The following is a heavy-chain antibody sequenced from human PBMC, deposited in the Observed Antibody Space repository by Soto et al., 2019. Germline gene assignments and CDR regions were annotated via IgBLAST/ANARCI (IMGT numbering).Heavy chain of an antibody. D-gene: IGHD1-26*01. V-gene: IGHV4-34*01. J-gene: IGHJ4*02. Sequence: QVQLQQWGAGLLKPSETLSLTCAVYGGSFSGYYWSWIRQPPGKGLEWIGEINHSGSTNYNPSLKSRVTMSVDTSKHTFSLKLSSVTAADTAVYYCARAPGGSDYWGQGTLVTVSS. CDR3: ARAPGGSDY. CDR1: GGSFSGYY. CDR2: INHSGST.